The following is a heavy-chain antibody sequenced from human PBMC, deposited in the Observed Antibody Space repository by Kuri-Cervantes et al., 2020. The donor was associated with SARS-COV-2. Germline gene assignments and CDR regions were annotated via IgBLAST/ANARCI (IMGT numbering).Heavy chain of an antibody. D-gene: IGHD3-9*01. V-gene: IGHV4-59*01. CDR2: IYYSGST. CDR3: ARDRYDILTGYYGMDV. Sequence: SETLSLTCTVSGGSISSYYWSWIRQPPGKGLEWIGYIYYSGSTNYNPSLKSRVTISVDTSKNQFSLKLSSVTAADTAVYYCARDRYDILTGYYGMDVWGQGTTVTVSS. CDR1: GGSISSYY. J-gene: IGHJ6*02.